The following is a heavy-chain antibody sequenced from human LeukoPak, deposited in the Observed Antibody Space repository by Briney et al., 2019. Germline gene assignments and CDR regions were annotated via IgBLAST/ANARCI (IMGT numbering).Heavy chain of an antibody. V-gene: IGHV3-7*01. Sequence: GGSLRLSCAASGFSFSSHWMNWVRQAPGKGLEWVANMKKDGSERYYVDSVKGRFTISRDNAKNSLYLQMNSLRAEDTAVYYCARDFDMGTTPGDDLDYWGQGTLVTVSS. CDR1: GFSFSSHW. CDR2: MKKDGSER. CDR3: ARDFDMGTTPGDDLDY. D-gene: IGHD3-9*01. J-gene: IGHJ4*02.